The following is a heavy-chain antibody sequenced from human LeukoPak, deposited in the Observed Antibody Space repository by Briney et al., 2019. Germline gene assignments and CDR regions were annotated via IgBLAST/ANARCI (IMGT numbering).Heavy chain of an antibody. J-gene: IGHJ4*02. D-gene: IGHD1-26*01. Sequence: PGGSLRLSCAASGFTLSSYAMSWVRQAPGKGLEWVSAISGSGGSTYYADSVKGRFTISRDNSKNTLYLQMNSLRAEDTAVCYCAKLQIVGATPFDYWGQGTLVTVSS. CDR3: AKLQIVGATPFDY. V-gene: IGHV3-23*01. CDR1: GFTLSSYA. CDR2: ISGSGGST.